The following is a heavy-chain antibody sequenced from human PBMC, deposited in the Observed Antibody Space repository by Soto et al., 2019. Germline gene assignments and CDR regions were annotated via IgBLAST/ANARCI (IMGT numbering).Heavy chain of an antibody. CDR3: ARVAYGSGNYYTGPSAFDI. V-gene: IGHV1-69*06. D-gene: IGHD3-10*01. CDR1: GGTLSDHG. Sequence: QVQLEQSGAEVKKPGSSVKVSCKASGGTLSDHGVAWLRQAPGQGLEWMGGTIPVFNTAKYAQKFQGRVTVTADKFTNIAYMELSSLRSEDTAFYFCARVAYGSGNYYTGPSAFDIWGQGTMVIVSS. J-gene: IGHJ3*02. CDR2: TIPVFNTA.